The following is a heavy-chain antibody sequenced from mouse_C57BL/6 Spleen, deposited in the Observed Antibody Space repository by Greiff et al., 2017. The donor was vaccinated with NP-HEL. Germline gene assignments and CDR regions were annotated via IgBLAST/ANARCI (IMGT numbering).Heavy chain of an antibody. CDR2: ISYDGSN. CDR1: GYSITSGYY. CDR3: AREEDYYDY. V-gene: IGHV3-6*01. D-gene: IGHD1-1*01. Sequence: ESGPGLVEPSQSLSLTCSVTGYSITSGYYWNWIRQFPGNKLEWMGYISYDGSNNYNPSLKNRISITRDTSKNQFFLKLNSVTTEDTATYYCAREEDYYDYWGQGTTLTVSS. J-gene: IGHJ2*01.